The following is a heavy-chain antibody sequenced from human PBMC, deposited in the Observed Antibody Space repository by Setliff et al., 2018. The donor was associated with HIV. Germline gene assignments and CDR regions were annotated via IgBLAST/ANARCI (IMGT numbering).Heavy chain of an antibody. CDR2: INHNENS. V-gene: IGHV4-34*01. CDR3: ARAFANSGAYRGYWYFDL. Sequence: PSETLSLTCTVYGGSFSGYYWNWVRQPPGKGLEWIGEINHNENSNCSPSLKSRGTISVDTSKNQFSLKLSSVTAADTAVYYCARAFANSGAYRGYWYFDLWGRGTLVTVSS. CDR1: GGSFSGYY. D-gene: IGHD1-26*01. J-gene: IGHJ2*01.